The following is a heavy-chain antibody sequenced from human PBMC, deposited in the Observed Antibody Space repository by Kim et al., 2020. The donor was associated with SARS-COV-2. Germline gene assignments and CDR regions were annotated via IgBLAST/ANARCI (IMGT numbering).Heavy chain of an antibody. CDR3: AREGRHCSGTACYLFDY. Sequence: GGSLRLSCAASGFIFDTYAMHWVRQTPGRRLEYVSAISSNGSDPYYADSVKGRFIISRDNSKNTMYLQMGSLRAADMAVYYCAREGRHCSGTACYLFDYWGQGTLVTVSS. V-gene: IGHV3-64*02. D-gene: IGHD2-2*01. CDR1: GFIFDTYA. J-gene: IGHJ4*02. CDR2: ISSNGSDP.